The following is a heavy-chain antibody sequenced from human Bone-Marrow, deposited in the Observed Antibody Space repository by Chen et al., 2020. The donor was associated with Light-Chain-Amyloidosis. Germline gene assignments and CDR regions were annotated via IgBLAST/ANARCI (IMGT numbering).Heavy chain of an antibody. CDR3: ARRRGGENYYYGMDV. CDR2: IYYSGST. J-gene: IGHJ6*01. V-gene: IGHV4-39*02. Sequence: QLQLQESGPGLVKPSETLSLTCTVSGGSIISSSSYWGWIRQPPGKGLEWIGAIYYSGSTYYNPSLKSRLTITDDTSKIHFSLKLNSVTVADTAVYYCARRRGGENYYYGMDVWGQGTTVSVSS. CDR1: GGSIISSSSY. D-gene: IGHD3-10*01.